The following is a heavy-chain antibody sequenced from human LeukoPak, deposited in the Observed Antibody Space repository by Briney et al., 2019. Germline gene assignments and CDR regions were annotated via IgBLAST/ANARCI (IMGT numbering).Heavy chain of an antibody. CDR2: IYPGDSDT. Sequence: GESLKISCKGSGYRFTNSWIGWVRQMPGKGLEWMGIIYPGDSDTRYSPSFQGQVTISADKSISTAYLQWSSLKASDTAMYYCARLDYGDYRSSLGGGSFYYYYGMDVWGQGTTVTVSS. CDR1: GYRFTNSW. CDR3: ARLDYGDYRSSLGGGSFYYYYGMDV. J-gene: IGHJ6*02. V-gene: IGHV5-51*01. D-gene: IGHD4-17*01.